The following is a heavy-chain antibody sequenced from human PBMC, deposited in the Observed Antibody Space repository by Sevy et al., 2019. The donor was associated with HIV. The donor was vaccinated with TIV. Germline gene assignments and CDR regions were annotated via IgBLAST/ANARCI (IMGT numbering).Heavy chain of an antibody. Sequence: ASVKVSCKVSGYTLTELSMHWVRQAPGKGLEWMGGFDPEDGETIYAQKFQGRVTMTEETSTDTAYMELSSLRSEDTAVYYCATDTRSSSYYFDYWGQGTLVTVSS. CDR1: GYTLTELS. D-gene: IGHD6-6*01. CDR2: FDPEDGET. J-gene: IGHJ4*02. V-gene: IGHV1-24*01. CDR3: ATDTRSSSYYFDY.